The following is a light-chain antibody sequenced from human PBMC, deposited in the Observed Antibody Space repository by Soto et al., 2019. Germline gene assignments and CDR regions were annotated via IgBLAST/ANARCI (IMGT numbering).Light chain of an antibody. V-gene: IGKV1-5*01. Sequence: DIPMTQSPSTLSASVGDRVTITCRASQSVSNWLAWYQQKPGKAPKLLIYDASSLESGVPSRFSGSGSGTECTLTISSLQPDDFATYYCQQYNTYLWTFGQGTRVEIK. CDR1: QSVSNW. CDR3: QQYNTYLWT. CDR2: DAS. J-gene: IGKJ1*01.